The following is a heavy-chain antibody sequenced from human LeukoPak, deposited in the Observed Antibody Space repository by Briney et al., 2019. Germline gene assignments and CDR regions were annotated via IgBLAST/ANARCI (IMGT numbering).Heavy chain of an antibody. J-gene: IGHJ6*03. Sequence: GGSLRLSCAASGFTFSTYSINWVRQAPGKGLEWVSYISSDSSTIYYAGSLKGRFTISRDNAKNSLSLLMNSLRAEDTAVYYCARVIRELLGWVVVYYYYMDVWGKGTTVTISS. D-gene: IGHD1-26*01. V-gene: IGHV3-48*01. CDR1: GFTFSTYS. CDR3: ARVIRELLGWVVVYYYYMDV. CDR2: ISSDSSTI.